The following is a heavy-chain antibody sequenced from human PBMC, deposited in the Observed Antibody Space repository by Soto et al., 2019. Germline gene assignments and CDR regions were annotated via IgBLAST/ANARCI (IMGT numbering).Heavy chain of an antibody. D-gene: IGHD6-19*01. Sequence: SETLSLPCTVSGDSVSSRYYYWSWIGQPPGKGLEWIGYIYFSGSSNYNPSLKSRLTISVDTSKNQFSLKLNSVTAADTALYYCARDRMAVAGFDYWGQGTLVTVSS. CDR2: IYFSGSS. CDR3: ARDRMAVAGFDY. CDR1: GDSVSSRYYY. V-gene: IGHV4-61*01. J-gene: IGHJ4*02.